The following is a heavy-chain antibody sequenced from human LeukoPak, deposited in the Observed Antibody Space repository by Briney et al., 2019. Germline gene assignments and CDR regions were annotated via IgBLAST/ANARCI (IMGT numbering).Heavy chain of an antibody. CDR2: INHSGST. D-gene: IGHD2-8*01. CDR1: GGSFSGYY. CDR3: ARARSIVLMVYAPRYNWFDP. Sequence: PSETLSLTCAVYGGSFSGYYWSWIRQPPGKGLEWIGEINHSGSTNYNPSLKSRVTISVDTSKNQFSLKLSSVTAADTAVYYRARARSIVLMVYAPRYNWFDPWGQGTLVTVSS. V-gene: IGHV4-34*01. J-gene: IGHJ5*02.